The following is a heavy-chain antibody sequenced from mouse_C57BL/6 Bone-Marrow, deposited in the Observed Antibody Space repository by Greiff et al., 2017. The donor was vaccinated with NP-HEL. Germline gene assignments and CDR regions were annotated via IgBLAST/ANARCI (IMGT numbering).Heavy chain of an antibody. V-gene: IGHV1-39*01. CDR2: INPNYGTT. D-gene: IGHD3-2*02. CDR1: GYSFTDYN. J-gene: IGHJ2*01. CDR3: ATASSGSGFDY. Sequence: VQLQQSGPELVKPGASVKISCKASGYSFTDYNMNWVKQSNGKSLEWIGVINPNYGTTSYNQKFKGKATLTVDQSSNTAYMQLNSLTSEGSAVYYSATASSGSGFDYWGQGTTLTVSS.